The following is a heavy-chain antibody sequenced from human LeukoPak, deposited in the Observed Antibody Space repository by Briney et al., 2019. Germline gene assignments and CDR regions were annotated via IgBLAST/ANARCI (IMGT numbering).Heavy chain of an antibody. CDR1: GGSVSSGSYY. J-gene: IGHJ2*01. CDR2: INHSGST. D-gene: IGHD6-13*01. Sequence: SETLSLTCTVSGGSVSSGSYYRSWIRQPPGKGLEWIGEINHSGSTNHNPSLKSRVTISVDTSKNQFSLKLSSATAADTAVYYCARVVAAASYWYFDLWGRGTLVTVSS. V-gene: IGHV4-61*01. CDR3: ARVVAAASYWYFDL.